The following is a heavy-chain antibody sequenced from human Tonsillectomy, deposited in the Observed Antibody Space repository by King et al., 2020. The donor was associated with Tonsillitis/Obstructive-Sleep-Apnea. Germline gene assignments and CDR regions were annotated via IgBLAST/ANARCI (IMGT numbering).Heavy chain of an antibody. D-gene: IGHD2-2*01. Sequence: VQLVESGGGLAQPGGSLRLSCAASGFTFSTYWMHWVRQAPGKGLVWVSRINSDGSSPTYADSVKGRFTISRDNAKNTLYLQMNSLRAEDTAVYYCARVFCTSTSCFYWYFDLWGRGTLVTVSS. V-gene: IGHV3-74*01. J-gene: IGHJ2*01. CDR1: GFTFSTYW. CDR3: ARVFCTSTSCFYWYFDL. CDR2: INSDGSSP.